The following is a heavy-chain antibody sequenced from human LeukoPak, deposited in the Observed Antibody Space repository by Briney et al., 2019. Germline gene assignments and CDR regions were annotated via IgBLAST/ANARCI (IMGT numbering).Heavy chain of an antibody. CDR2: IYHSGYT. V-gene: IGHV4-38-2*02. D-gene: IGHD3-16*01. CDR3: ARDMNPTHYFDY. Sequence: SETLSLTCIVSGYSISSGYYWAWIRQAPGKGLEWIGSIYHSGYTHYNPSLKGRVTISVDTSKNVFSLKLSSVAAADTAIYYCARDMNPTHYFDYWGQGTLVTVSS. CDR1: GYSISSGYY. J-gene: IGHJ4*02.